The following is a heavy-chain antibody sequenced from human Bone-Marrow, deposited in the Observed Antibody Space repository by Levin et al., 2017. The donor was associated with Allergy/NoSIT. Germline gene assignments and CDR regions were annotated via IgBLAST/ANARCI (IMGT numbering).Heavy chain of an antibody. Sequence: SVKVSCKASGGTFSSYAISWVRQAPGQGLEWMGRIIPILGIANYAQKFQGRVTITADKSTSTAYMELSSLRSEDTAVYYCARDIEDFWFQTWGQGTMVTVSS. D-gene: IGHD3-3*01. CDR1: GGTFSSYA. CDR3: ARDIEDFWFQT. J-gene: IGHJ3*01. CDR2: IIPILGIA. V-gene: IGHV1-69*04.